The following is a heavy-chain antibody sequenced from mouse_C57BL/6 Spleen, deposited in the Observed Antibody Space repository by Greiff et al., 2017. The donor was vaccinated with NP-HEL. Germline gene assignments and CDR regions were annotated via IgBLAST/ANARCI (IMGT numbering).Heavy chain of an antibody. CDR3: ARIKKIGATYFDY. Sequence: QVHVKQSGAELVKAGASVKMSCKASGYTFTSYWMHWVKQRLGQGLEWFVETNPTYGRTYYLEKFKSKFTLSVDKSSTTAYMLLSGPTFEDSAVYYCARIKKIGATYFDYWGQGTALTVSS. CDR1: GYTFTSYW. V-gene: IGHV1S81*02. CDR2: TNPTYGRT. D-gene: IGHD1-1*01. J-gene: IGHJ2*01.